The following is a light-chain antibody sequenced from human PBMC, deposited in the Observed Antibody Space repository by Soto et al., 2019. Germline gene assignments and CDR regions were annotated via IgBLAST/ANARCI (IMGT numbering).Light chain of an antibody. Sequence: QAVVNQEPSLTVSPGGTVTLSCGSRTGAVTNGHYPYWFQQKPGQAPRTLIYDTTNRHSWTPARFSGSLLGGKAALTLSGAQPEDEAEYYCLLSYNGPYVFGTGTKVTVL. CDR1: TGAVTNGHY. V-gene: IGLV7-46*01. CDR3: LLSYNGPYV. J-gene: IGLJ1*01. CDR2: DTT.